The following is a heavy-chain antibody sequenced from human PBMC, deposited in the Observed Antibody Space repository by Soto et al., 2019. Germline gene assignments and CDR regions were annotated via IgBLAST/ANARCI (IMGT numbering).Heavy chain of an antibody. CDR2: TSYDESTR. CDR1: GFTFSAYV. Sequence: QVQLVESGGGVVQPGRSLRVSCVASGFTFSAYVMHWVRQAPGKGLEWVADTSYDESTRYYADSVRGLFTISRDNSKNTLYLQMDSLRPEDPALYYCARVGGGFYGSWEFWGQGAQVTVSS. V-gene: IGHV3-30-3*01. CDR3: ARVGGGFYGSWEF. J-gene: IGHJ4*02. D-gene: IGHD1-26*01.